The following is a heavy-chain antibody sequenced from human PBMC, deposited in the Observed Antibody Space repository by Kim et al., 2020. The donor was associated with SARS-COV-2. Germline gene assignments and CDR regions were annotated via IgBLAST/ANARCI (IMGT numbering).Heavy chain of an antibody. J-gene: IGHJ3*02. CDR1: GGSISSSSYY. CDR3: ARRMVRGVILFDI. D-gene: IGHD3-10*01. Sequence: SETLSLTCTVSGGSISSSSYYWGWIRQPPGKGLEWIGSIYYSGSTYYNPSLKSRVTISVDTSKNQFSLKLSSVTAADTAVYYCARRMVRGVILFDIWGQG. V-gene: IGHV4-39*01. CDR2: IYYSGST.